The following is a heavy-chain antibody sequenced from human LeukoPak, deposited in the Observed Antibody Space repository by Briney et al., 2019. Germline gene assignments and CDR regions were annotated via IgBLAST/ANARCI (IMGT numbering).Heavy chain of an antibody. CDR3: ARVARSYYYMDV. J-gene: IGHJ6*03. CDR1: GGSFSGYY. Sequence: SETLSLTCAVYGGSFSGYYWSWIRQPPGKGLEWIGEINHSGSTNYNPSLKSRVTISVDTSKNQFSLKLSSVTAADTVVYYCARVARSYYYMDVWGKGTTVTVSS. V-gene: IGHV4-34*01. CDR2: INHSGST.